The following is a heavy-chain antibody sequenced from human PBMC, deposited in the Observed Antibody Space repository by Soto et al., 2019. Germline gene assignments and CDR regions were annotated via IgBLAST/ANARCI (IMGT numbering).Heavy chain of an antibody. CDR1: GGSIGSYH. Sequence: KPSETLSLTCTVSGGSIGSYHWSWVRQPPGKGLEWIASVYYTGTTNYNPSLGSRVTISIDAPENQISLKLTSVTAADTAFYYCARDTVLTGMFDLWGQGTLVTVS. CDR3: ARDTVLTGMFDL. CDR2: VYYTGTT. J-gene: IGHJ5*02. D-gene: IGHD4-17*01. V-gene: IGHV4-59*01.